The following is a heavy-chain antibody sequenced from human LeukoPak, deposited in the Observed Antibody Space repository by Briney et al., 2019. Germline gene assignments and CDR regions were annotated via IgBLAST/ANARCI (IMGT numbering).Heavy chain of an antibody. CDR2: ISSSSRYI. Sequence: PGGSLRLSCAASGFTFSSYSMSWVRQAPGEGLEWVSSISSSSRYIYHADSVKGRFTISRDNAKNSLYLQMNSLRADDTAVYYCARGAGGDGGYNGPSWYFDLWGRGTLVTVSS. J-gene: IGHJ2*01. V-gene: IGHV3-21*01. D-gene: IGHD4-17*01. CDR1: GFTFSSYS. CDR3: ARGAGGDGGYNGPSWYFDL.